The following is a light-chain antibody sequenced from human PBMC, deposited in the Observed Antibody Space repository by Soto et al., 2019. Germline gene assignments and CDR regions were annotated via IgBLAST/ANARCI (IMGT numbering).Light chain of an antibody. CDR3: SSYTSSSTPVV. V-gene: IGLV2-14*01. CDR1: SSDVGGYNY. J-gene: IGLJ2*01. Sequence: QSALTQPASVSGSPGQSFTISCTGTSSDVGGYNYVSWYQQHPGKAPKLMIYDVSNRPSGVSNRFSGSKSVSTASLTISGLQAEDEADYYCSSYTSSSTPVVFGGGTKLTVL. CDR2: DVS.